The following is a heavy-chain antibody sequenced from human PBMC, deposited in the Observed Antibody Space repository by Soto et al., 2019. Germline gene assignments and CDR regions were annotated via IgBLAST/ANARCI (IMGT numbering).Heavy chain of an antibody. D-gene: IGHD3-10*01. Sequence: SVKVSCKASGGTFSSYAISWVRQAPGQGLEWMGGIIPIFGTANYAQKFQGRVTITADESTSTAYMELSSLRSEDTAVYYCARDRAPPGVRGVILYHYYGMDVWGQGTTVTVSS. V-gene: IGHV1-69*13. J-gene: IGHJ6*02. CDR1: GGTFSSYA. CDR3: ARDRAPPGVRGVILYHYYGMDV. CDR2: IIPIFGTA.